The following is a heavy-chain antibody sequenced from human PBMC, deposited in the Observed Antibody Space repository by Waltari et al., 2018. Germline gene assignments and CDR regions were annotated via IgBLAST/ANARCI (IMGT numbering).Heavy chain of an antibody. J-gene: IGHJ4*02. Sequence: EVQLEESGGGLVQPGGSLRLACAASEFSFSSYEMNWAPQAPGKGLEWIAYISGSGDTIYYADSVNGRFTISRDNADSSLYLQMNSLRDEDTGIYYCAAYFDYWGQGTLVTVSS. CDR2: ISGSGDTI. CDR3: AAYFDY. V-gene: IGHV3-48*03. CDR1: EFSFSSYE.